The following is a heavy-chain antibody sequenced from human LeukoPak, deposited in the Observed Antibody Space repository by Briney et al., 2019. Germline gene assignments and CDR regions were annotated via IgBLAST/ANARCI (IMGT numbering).Heavy chain of an antibody. V-gene: IGHV4-39*01. Sequence: PSETLSLTCTVSGGSISSSSYYWGWIRQPPGKGLEWIGRIYYSGSTYYNPSLKSRVTISVDTAKNQFSLKLSSVTAADTAVYYCARRDDADYYYYGMDVWGQGTTVTVSS. CDR2: IYYSGST. CDR3: ARRDDADYYYYGMDV. J-gene: IGHJ6*02. CDR1: GGSISSSSYY.